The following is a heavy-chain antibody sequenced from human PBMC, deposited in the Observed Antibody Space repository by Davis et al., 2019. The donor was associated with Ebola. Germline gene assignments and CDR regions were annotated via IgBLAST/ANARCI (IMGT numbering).Heavy chain of an antibody. CDR3: ATGWGELLGDY. D-gene: IGHD1-26*01. J-gene: IGHJ4*02. CDR1: GYTFSNYA. CDR2: INPNDGRT. V-gene: IGHV1-18*01. Sequence: ASVKVSCKASGYTFSNYAMNWVRQASGQGLEWMGMINPNDGRTIYAQKFQGRVTMTTDTSTSTAYMELRSLRSDDTAVYYCATGWGELLGDYWGQGTLVTVSS.